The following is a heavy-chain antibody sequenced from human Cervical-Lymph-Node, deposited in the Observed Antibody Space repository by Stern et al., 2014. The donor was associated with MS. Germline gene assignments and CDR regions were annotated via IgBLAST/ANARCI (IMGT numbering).Heavy chain of an antibody. J-gene: IGHJ4*02. CDR1: GGSLSSYA. CDR2: IIPILRTA. Sequence: VQLVESGAEVKKPGSSVKVSCKASGGSLSSYAINWVRQAPGQGVEWMGGIIPILRTANYAQKFQGRVTIIADESTNTAYMELSSLRSEDTAEYYCAIGITIIGLAAPVFHYWGQGSLVTVSS. CDR3: AIGITIIGLAAPVFHY. V-gene: IGHV1-69*01. D-gene: IGHD3-22*01.